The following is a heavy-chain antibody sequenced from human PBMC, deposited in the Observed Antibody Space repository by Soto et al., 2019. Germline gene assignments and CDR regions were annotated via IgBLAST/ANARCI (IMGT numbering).Heavy chain of an antibody. J-gene: IGHJ4*02. CDR3: ARGRMLTNLNFDY. CDR1: GGSFSGYY. D-gene: IGHD2-8*01. CDR2: INHSGST. V-gene: IGHV4-34*01. Sequence: QVQLQQLGAGLLKPSETLSLTCAVYGGSFSGYYWSWIRQPPGKGLEWIGEINHSGSTNYNPSLKSRVTISVDTSKNQFSLKLSSVTAADTAVYYCARGRMLTNLNFDYLGQGTLVTVSS.